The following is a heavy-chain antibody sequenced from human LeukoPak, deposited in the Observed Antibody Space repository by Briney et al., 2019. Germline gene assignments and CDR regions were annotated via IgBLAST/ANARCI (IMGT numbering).Heavy chain of an antibody. D-gene: IGHD2-15*01. CDR2: ISAYNDNT. V-gene: IGHV1-18*01. Sequence: ASVKVSFKASGYTFTSYGISWVRQAPGQGLDWMGWISAYNDNTNYAQKLQGRVTMTTDTSTSTAYMDLRSLRSDDTAVYYCARDLGGCSGGSCYSLGAFDIWGQGTMVTVSS. J-gene: IGHJ3*02. CDR1: GYTFTSYG. CDR3: ARDLGGCSGGSCYSLGAFDI.